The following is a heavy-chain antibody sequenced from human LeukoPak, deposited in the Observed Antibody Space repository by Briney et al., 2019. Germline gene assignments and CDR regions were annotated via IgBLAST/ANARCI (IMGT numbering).Heavy chain of an antibody. D-gene: IGHD4-17*01. Sequence: GGSLRLSCAASGFTFSSYSMNWVRQAPGKGLEWVSSISGSSSYIYYADSVKGRFTISRDNSKNTLYLQMNSLRAEDTAVYYCARDRGVTTVTEYYFDYWGQGTLVTVSS. CDR2: ISGSSSYI. CDR1: GFTFSSYS. CDR3: ARDRGVTTVTEYYFDY. V-gene: IGHV3-21*01. J-gene: IGHJ4*02.